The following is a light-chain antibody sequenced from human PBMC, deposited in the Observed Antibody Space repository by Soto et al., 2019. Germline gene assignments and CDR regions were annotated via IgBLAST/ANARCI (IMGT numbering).Light chain of an antibody. V-gene: IGKV1-5*01. CDR1: QSISSW. Sequence: DIQMAQSPSTLSASVGDSVTITCRASQSISSWLAWYQQKPGKAPKLLIYDASSLESGVPSRFSGSGSGTEFTLTISSLQPDDFATYYCQQYDGYRFAQGTKVDIK. CDR3: QQYDGYR. CDR2: DAS. J-gene: IGKJ1*01.